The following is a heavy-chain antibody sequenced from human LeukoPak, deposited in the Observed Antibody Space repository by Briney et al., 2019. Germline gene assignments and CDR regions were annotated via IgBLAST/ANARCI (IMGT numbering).Heavy chain of an antibody. V-gene: IGHV4-31*03. CDR3: ARHYYGDYYFDY. Sequence: SETLSLTCTVSGGSISSGGYYWSWIRQHPGKGLEWIGYIYYSGSTYYNPSLKSRVTISVDTSKNQFSLKLSSVTAADTAVYYCARHYYGDYYFDYWGQGTLATVSS. CDR1: GGSISSGGYY. CDR2: IYYSGST. D-gene: IGHD4-17*01. J-gene: IGHJ4*02.